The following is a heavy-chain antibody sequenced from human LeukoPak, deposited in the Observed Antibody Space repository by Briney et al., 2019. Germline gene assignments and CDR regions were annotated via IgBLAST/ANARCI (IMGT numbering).Heavy chain of an antibody. J-gene: IGHJ5*02. Sequence: GGSVSLSCAASGVSVSSNFMIWVRQAPGEGLECVSLIYSGGETSYADSVKGRFSISRDNSKNTLYLQMNSLRVEDTAVYYCTRGPPAVSINTYAWGQGTLVTDSS. CDR2: IYSGGET. CDR1: GVSVSSNF. CDR3: TRGPPAVSINTYA. D-gene: IGHD5-24*01. V-gene: IGHV3-66*01.